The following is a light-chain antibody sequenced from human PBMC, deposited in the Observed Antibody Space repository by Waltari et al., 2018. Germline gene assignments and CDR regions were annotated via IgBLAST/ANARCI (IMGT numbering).Light chain of an antibody. Sequence: EILMTHSPATMSVSPGERATLYCRVSQSLSSNLAWYQQKPGQAPRLLIYGSSTRSTGIPARFSGSGSGTEFTLTISSLQSEDFAVYYCQQYNNWPPYTFGQGTKLEIK. J-gene: IGKJ2*01. CDR2: GSS. CDR1: QSLSSN. CDR3: QQYNNWPPYT. V-gene: IGKV3-15*01.